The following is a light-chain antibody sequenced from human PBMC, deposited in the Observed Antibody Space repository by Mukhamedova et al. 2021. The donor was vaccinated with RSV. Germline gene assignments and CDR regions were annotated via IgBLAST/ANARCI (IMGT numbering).Light chain of an antibody. CDR3: QQSYSTLSYT. CDR2: TAS. Sequence: WYQRRVHGKTPKLLIYTASSLQSGVPSRFSGSGSGTDFTPTISNLQPEDFATYYCQQSYSTLSYTFGQGTKLEIK. J-gene: IGKJ2*01. V-gene: IGKV1-39*01.